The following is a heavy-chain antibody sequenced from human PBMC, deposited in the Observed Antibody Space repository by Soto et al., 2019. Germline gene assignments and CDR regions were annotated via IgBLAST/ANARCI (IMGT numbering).Heavy chain of an antibody. J-gene: IGHJ6*02. CDR1: GGSVTSEGYY. V-gene: IGHV4-61*08. CDR3: ARDRGQVRAYTYGSNNYYYDGLDV. Sequence: SETLSLTCTVSGGSVTSEGYYWSWIRQPPGKGLEWVGYVYNRGSTQYNPSLESRVTISVDTSKNQVTLKLSSVTAAAAAVYYCARDRGQVRAYTYGSNNYYYDGLDVWGPGTTVTVSS. CDR2: VYNRGST. D-gene: IGHD5-18*01.